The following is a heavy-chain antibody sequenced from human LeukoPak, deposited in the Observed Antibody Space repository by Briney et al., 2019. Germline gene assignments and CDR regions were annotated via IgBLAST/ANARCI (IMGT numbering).Heavy chain of an antibody. CDR2: ISAYNGNT. CDR1: GYTFTSYG. J-gene: IGHJ4*02. CDR3: ARDLRYYYDSSGYMYYFDY. V-gene: IGHV1-18*01. Sequence: ASVKVSCKASGYTFTSYGISWVRQAPGQGLEWMGWISAYNGNTNYAQKLQGRATMTTDTSTSTAYMELRSLRSDDTAVYYCARDLRYYYDSSGYMYYFDYWGQGTLVTVSS. D-gene: IGHD3-22*01.